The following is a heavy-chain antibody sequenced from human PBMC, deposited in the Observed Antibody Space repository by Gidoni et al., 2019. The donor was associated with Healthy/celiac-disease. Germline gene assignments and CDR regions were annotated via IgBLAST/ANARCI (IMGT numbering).Heavy chain of an antibody. D-gene: IGHD6-13*01. J-gene: IGHJ6*03. CDR2: ISYDGSNK. CDR1: GFTFSSYG. Sequence: QVQLVESGRGVVQPGRSLRLSWAAPGFTFSSYGMHWVRQAPGKGLGWVAVISYDGSNKYYADSVKGRFTISRDNSKNTLYLQMNSLRAEDTAVYYCAKGWSTRYYYYYMDVWGKGTTVTVSS. V-gene: IGHV3-30*18. CDR3: AKGWSTRYYYYYMDV.